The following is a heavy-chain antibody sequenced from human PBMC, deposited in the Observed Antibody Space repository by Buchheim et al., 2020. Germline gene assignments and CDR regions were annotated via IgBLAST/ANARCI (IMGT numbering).Heavy chain of an antibody. CDR3: ARVGAFCSGGSCPSGYYYYMDV. Sequence: QVQLQESGPGLVKPSQTLSLTCTVSGGSISSGGYYWSWIRQHPGKGLGWIGYIYYSGSTYYNPSLKSRVTISVDTSKNQFSLKLSSVTAADTAVYYCARVGAFCSGGSCPSGYYYYMDVWGKGTT. CDR2: IYYSGST. J-gene: IGHJ6*03. V-gene: IGHV4-31*03. D-gene: IGHD2-15*01. CDR1: GGSISSGGYY.